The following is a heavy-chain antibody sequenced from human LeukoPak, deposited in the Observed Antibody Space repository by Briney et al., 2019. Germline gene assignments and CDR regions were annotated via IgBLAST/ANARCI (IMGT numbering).Heavy chain of an antibody. Sequence: SETLSLTCTVSGGSISSYYWSWIRQPPGKGLEWIGYIYYSGSTNYNPSLKSRVTISVDTSKNQFSLKLSSVTAADTAVYYCARDKTNWYNWIDRRVYGMDVWGQGTTVTVSS. V-gene: IGHV4-59*01. D-gene: IGHD1-20*01. CDR1: GGSISSYY. CDR3: ARDKTNWYNWIDRRVYGMDV. J-gene: IGHJ6*02. CDR2: IYYSGST.